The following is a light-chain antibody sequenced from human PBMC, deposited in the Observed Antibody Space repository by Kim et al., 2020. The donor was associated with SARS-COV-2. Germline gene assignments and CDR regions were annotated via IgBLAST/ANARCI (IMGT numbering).Light chain of an antibody. V-gene: IGLV6-57*01. CDR1: SGSTARTN. CDR3: QSFDSNIQV. Sequence: GKTVTTSCPRSSGSTARTNVQWYQQRPGTSPTAVIFENNQRPSGVPDRFSGSIDGSSNSASRTISGLKTEDEADYYCQSFDSNIQVFGGGTQLTVL. CDR2: ENN. J-gene: IGLJ3*02.